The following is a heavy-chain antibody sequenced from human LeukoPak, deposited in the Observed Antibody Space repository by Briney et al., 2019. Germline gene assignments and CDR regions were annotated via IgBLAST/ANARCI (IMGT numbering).Heavy chain of an antibody. Sequence: GGSLRLSCAASGFTFSSYWMSWVRQAPGKGLEWVANIKQDGSEKYYVDSVNGRFTISRDNAKNSLYLQMNSLRAEDTAVYYCARLQYSFLYGSGSYGVDYWGQGTLVTVSS. CDR2: IKQDGSEK. CDR1: GFTFSSYW. CDR3: ARLQYSFLYGSGSYGVDY. J-gene: IGHJ4*02. D-gene: IGHD3-10*01. V-gene: IGHV3-7*01.